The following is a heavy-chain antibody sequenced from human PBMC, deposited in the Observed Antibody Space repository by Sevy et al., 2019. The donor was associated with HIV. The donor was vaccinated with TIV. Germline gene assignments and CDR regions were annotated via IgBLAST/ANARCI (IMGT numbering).Heavy chain of an antibody. V-gene: IGHV1-69*13. CDR1: GGTFSSYA. CDR2: IIPIFGTA. CDR3: ARDRSEDYYDSSGYYYENAFDT. J-gene: IGHJ3*02. D-gene: IGHD3-22*01. Sequence: ASVKVSCKASGGTFSSYAISWVRQAPGQGLEWMGGIIPIFGTANYSQKFQGRVTITADESTSTAYMELSSLRSEDTAVYYCARDRSEDYYDSSGYYYENAFDTWGQRTMVTVSS.